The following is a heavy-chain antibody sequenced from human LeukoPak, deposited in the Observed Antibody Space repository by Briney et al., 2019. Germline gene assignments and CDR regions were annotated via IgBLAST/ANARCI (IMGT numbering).Heavy chain of an antibody. J-gene: IGHJ6*03. CDR3: ARGSLRNYYYYYMDV. CDR2: IKQDGSEK. D-gene: IGHD3-16*01. V-gene: IGHV3-7*01. CDR1: GFTFSSHW. Sequence: GGSLRLSCAASGFTFSSHWMSWVRQAPGKGLEWVATIKQDGSEKYYVDSVKGRFTISRDNAKNSLYLQMNSLRAEDTAVYYCARGSLRNYYYYYMDVWGKGTTVTVSS.